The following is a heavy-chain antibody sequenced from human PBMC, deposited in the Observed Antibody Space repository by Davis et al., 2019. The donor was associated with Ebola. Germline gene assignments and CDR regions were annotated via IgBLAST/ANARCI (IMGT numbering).Heavy chain of an antibody. CDR3: ARDRRMIVVGTLVDYYYYGMDV. Sequence: ASVKVSCKASGYTFTSYGISWVRQAPGQGLEWMGWISAYNGNTNYAQKLQGRVTMTTDTSTSTAYMELRSLRSDDTAVYYCARDRRMIVVGTLVDYYYYGMDVWGQGTTVTVSS. J-gene: IGHJ6*02. CDR2: ISAYNGNT. CDR1: GYTFTSYG. D-gene: IGHD3-22*01. V-gene: IGHV1-18*01.